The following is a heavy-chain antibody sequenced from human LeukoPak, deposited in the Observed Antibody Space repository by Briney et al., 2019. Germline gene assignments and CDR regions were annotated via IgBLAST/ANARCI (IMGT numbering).Heavy chain of an antibody. D-gene: IGHD3-10*01. J-gene: IGHJ5*02. Sequence: SETLSLTCTVSGGSISSYYWSWIRQPPGKGLEWIGYIYYSGSTNYNPSLKSRVTISVDTSKNQFSLNLSSVTAADTAVYYCARHSNYGSGSYYRYWFDPWGQGTLVTVSS. CDR2: IYYSGST. V-gene: IGHV4-59*08. CDR3: ARHSNYGSGSYYRYWFDP. CDR1: GGSISSYY.